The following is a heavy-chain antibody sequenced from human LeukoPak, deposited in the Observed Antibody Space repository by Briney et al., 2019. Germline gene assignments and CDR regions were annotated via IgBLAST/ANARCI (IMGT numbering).Heavy chain of an antibody. J-gene: IGHJ4*02. V-gene: IGHV4-39*07. D-gene: IGHD3-22*01. CDR2: IYYSGST. CDR1: GDSIGTSSYY. Sequence: SETLSLTCTISGDSIGTSSYYWGWIRQPPGKGLEWIGSIYYSGSTYYNPSLKSRVTISVDTSKNQFSLKLSSVTAADTAVYYCARDRYYYDSSARYFDYWGQGTLVTVSS. CDR3: ARDRYYYDSSARYFDY.